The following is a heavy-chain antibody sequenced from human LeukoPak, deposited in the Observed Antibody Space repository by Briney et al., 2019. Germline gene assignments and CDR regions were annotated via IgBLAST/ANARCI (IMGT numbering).Heavy chain of an antibody. CDR2: INPNSGGT. CDR1: GYTFTGYY. CDR3: ARGSPYVLRYFDWSLFDY. J-gene: IGHJ4*02. D-gene: IGHD3-9*01. V-gene: IGHV1-2*02. Sequence: ASVKVSCKASGYTFTGYYMHWVRQAPGQGLEWMGWINPNSGGTNYAQKFQGRVTMTRDTSICTAYMELSRLRSDDTAVYYCARGSPYVLRYFDWSLFDYWGQGTLVTVSS.